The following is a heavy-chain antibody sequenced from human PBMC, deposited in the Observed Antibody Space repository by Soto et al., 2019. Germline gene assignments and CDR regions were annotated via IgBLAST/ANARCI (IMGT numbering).Heavy chain of an antibody. J-gene: IGHJ3*02. CDR2: IWYDGSDK. CDR3: ARDNGDDGARAFDI. Sequence: PGGSLRLSCAASGFTLSNYGMHWVRQAPGKGLEWVAVIWYDGSDKYYADSVKGRFTISRDNSKNTLYLQMNSLRAEDTAVFYCARDNGDDGARAFDIWGQGTMVTVSS. V-gene: IGHV3-33*01. CDR1: GFTLSNYG. D-gene: IGHD4-17*01.